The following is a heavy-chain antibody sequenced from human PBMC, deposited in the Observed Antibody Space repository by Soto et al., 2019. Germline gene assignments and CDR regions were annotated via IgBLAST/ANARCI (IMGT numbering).Heavy chain of an antibody. D-gene: IGHD6-19*01. CDR3: ARVQAVSGTRLYYYYMDV. CDR2: ISGSGAGT. J-gene: IGHJ6*03. V-gene: IGHV3-23*01. CDR1: GITFSNYG. Sequence: GGSLRLSCAVSGITFSNYGINWVRQAPGKGLEWVSAISGSGAGTYYEDSVKGRFTISRDNSKNTLYLQMNSLRAEDTAVYYCARVQAVSGTRLYYYYMDVWGKGTTVTVSS.